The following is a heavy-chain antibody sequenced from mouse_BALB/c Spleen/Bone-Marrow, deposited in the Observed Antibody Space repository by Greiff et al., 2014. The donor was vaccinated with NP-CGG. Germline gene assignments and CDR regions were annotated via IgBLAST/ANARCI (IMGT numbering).Heavy chain of an antibody. Sequence: VQLQQSGAELVKPGASVKLSCTASGSNIKDTYMHWVKQRPEQGLEWIGRIDPANGNTKYDPKFQGKATITADTSSNTAYLQLNSLTSEDTAVYYCAQGYDWAMDYWGQGTSVTVSS. D-gene: IGHD2-14*01. CDR2: IDPANGNT. CDR1: GSNIKDTY. J-gene: IGHJ4*01. V-gene: IGHV14-3*02. CDR3: AQGYDWAMDY.